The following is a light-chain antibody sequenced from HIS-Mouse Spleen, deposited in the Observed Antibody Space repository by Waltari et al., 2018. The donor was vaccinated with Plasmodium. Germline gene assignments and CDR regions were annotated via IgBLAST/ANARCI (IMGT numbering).Light chain of an antibody. CDR2: EDC. CDR3: YSTDSSGNHRV. V-gene: IGLV3-10*01. Sequence: SYELTQPPSVSVSPGQTARITCSGDALPKKYAYWYQQKSGQAPVLVSDEDCKRPPGIPERFPGSSSGTMATLTISGAQVADEADYYCYSTDSSGNHRVFGGGTKLTVL. CDR1: ALPKKY. J-gene: IGLJ3*02.